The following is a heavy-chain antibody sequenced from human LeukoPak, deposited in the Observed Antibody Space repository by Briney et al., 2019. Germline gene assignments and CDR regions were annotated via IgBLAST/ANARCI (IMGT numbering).Heavy chain of an antibody. J-gene: IGHJ5*02. CDR1: RGSISRSGYY. D-gene: IGHD4-4*01. Sequence: SETLSLTCTVSRGSISRSGYYWGWVRQPPGKGLEWIGSISYSGSTYYIPSLKSRVTISIDTSKNEFSPKLSSVTAADTAVYYCARHDFDYSNYNWFDPWAREPWSSSPQ. CDR2: ISYSGST. CDR3: ARHDFDYSNYNWFDP. V-gene: IGHV4-39*01.